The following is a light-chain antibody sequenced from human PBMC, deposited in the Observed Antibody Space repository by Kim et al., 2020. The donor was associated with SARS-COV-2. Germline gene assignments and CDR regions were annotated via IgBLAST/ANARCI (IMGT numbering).Light chain of an antibody. J-gene: IGKJ4*01. V-gene: IGKV1-33*01. Sequence: DIQMTQSPSSLSASVGDRVTITCQASQDISNYLNWYQQKPGKAPKLLIYDASNLETGVPPRFSGSGSGTDFTFTISSLQPEDIATYYCQQYDNLGLTFGGGTKVDIK. CDR2: DAS. CDR1: QDISNY. CDR3: QQYDNLGLT.